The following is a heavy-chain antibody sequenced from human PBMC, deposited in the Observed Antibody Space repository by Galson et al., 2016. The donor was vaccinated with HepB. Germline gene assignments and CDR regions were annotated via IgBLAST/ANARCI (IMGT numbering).Heavy chain of an antibody. CDR2: ISRSGDST. Sequence: SLRLSCAASGFTFSSYAMSWVRQAPGKGLEVVSSISRSGDSTDYADSVKGRFTISRYNSKNTLSLQMNSLTADDTAIYYCVQGSTAPAVWGKGTTVTVSS. V-gene: IGHV3-23*01. D-gene: IGHD2-2*01. J-gene: IGHJ6*04. CDR3: VQGSTAPAV. CDR1: GFTFSSYA.